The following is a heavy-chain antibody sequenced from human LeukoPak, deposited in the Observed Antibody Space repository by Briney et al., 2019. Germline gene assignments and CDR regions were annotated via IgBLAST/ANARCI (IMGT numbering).Heavy chain of an antibody. CDR2: IIPIFGTA. Sequence: SVKVSCKASGGTFSSYAISWVRQAPGQGLEWMGGIIPIFGTANYAQKFQGRVTITADESTSTAYMELSSLRSEDTAVYYCARGPHRVKMTTVTIPFDYWGQGTLVTVSS. CDR1: GGTFSSYA. V-gene: IGHV1-69*13. CDR3: ARGPHRVKMTTVTIPFDY. J-gene: IGHJ4*02. D-gene: IGHD4-17*01.